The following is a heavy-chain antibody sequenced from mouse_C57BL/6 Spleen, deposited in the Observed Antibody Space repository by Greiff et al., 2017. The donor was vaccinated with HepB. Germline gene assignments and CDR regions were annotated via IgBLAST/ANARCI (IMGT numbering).Heavy chain of an antibody. CDR2: IYPGDGDT. Sequence: VQLQQSGPELVKPGASVKISCKASGYAFSSSWMNWVKQRPGKGLEWIGRIYPGDGDTNYNGKFKGKATLTADKSSSTAYMRLSSLTSEDSAVYFCARSDGNYVGYYAMDYWGQGTSVTVSS. CDR3: ARSDGNYVGYYAMDY. J-gene: IGHJ4*01. V-gene: IGHV1-82*01. CDR1: GYAFSSSW. D-gene: IGHD2-1*01.